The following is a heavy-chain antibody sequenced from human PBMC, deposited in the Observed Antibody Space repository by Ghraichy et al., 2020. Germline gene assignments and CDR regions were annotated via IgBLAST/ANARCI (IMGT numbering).Heavy chain of an antibody. V-gene: IGHV4-59*08. CDR3: ARLGGRQSPILI. Sequence: SETLSLTCTVSGGSISSYYWGWIRQPPGKGLEWIGYISYSGSTNYISSLKSRVTISLDTPKNQFSLKLSSVTAADTAVYYCARLGGRQSPILIWGQGTMVTVTS. CDR2: ISYSGST. CDR1: GGSISSYY. D-gene: IGHD3-16*01. J-gene: IGHJ3*02.